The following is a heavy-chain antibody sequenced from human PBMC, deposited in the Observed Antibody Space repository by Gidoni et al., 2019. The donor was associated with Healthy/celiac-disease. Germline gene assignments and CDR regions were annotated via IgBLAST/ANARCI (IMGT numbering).Heavy chain of an antibody. D-gene: IGHD2-15*01. J-gene: IGHJ4*02. CDR3: ASTPRDTCSGGSCYFDY. CDR1: GGSFSGYY. Sequence: QVQLQQWGAGLLKPSETLSLTCAVYGGSFSGYYWSWLRQPPGKGLEWIGEINHSGSTNYNPSLKSRVTISVDTSKNQFSLKLSSVTAADTAVYYCASTPRDTCSGGSCYFDYWGQGTLVTVSS. CDR2: INHSGST. V-gene: IGHV4-34*01.